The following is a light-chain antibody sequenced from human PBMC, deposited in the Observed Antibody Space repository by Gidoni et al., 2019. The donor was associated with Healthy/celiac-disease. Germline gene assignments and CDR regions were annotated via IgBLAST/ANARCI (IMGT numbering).Light chain of an antibody. CDR2: AAS. J-gene: IGKJ2*04. Sequence: DIHITQSPSSLSVAVGDRVTITCRASQSISSYLNWYQQKPGKAPTILIDAASSRQRGVPSRFRGGGAGTAFTITISSRQPEDFVTYYCQQSYSTPQGSFGQXTKLEIK. V-gene: IGKV1-39*01. CDR1: QSISSY. CDR3: QQSYSTPQGS.